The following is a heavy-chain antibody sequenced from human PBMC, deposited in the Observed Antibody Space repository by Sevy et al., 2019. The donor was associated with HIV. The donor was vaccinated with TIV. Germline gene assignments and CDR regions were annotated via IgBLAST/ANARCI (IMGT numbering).Heavy chain of an antibody. D-gene: IGHD3-10*01. CDR3: AREGGYYGSGSPTYYYYGMDV. CDR1: GFTFSSYA. J-gene: IGHJ6*02. CDR2: ISYDGSNK. V-gene: IGHV3-30-3*01. Sequence: GGSLRLSCAASGFTFSSYAMHWVRQAPGKGLEWVAVISYDGSNKYYAHSVKGRFTISRDNSKNTLYLQMNSLRAEDTAVYYWAREGGYYGSGSPTYYYYGMDVWGQGTTVTVSS.